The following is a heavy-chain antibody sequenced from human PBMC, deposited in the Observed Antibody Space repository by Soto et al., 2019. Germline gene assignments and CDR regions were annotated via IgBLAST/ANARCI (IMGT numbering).Heavy chain of an antibody. V-gene: IGHV4-34*01. D-gene: IGHD3-10*01. Sequence: PSETLSLTFAVSGASIINGGCSWIWISQPPGKGLEWIGEINHSGSTNYNPSLKSRATISVDTSKNQFSLKLSSVTAADTAVYYCARRDLIYFGWGSPTPATSRTFDYWGQGTLVTVSS. J-gene: IGHJ4*02. CDR2: INHSGST. CDR1: GASIINGGCS. CDR3: ARRDLIYFGWGSPTPATSRTFDY.